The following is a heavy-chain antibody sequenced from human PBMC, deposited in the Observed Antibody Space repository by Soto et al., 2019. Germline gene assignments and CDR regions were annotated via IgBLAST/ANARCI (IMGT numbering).Heavy chain of an antibody. D-gene: IGHD6-19*01. CDR2: TYYRSKWYN. Sequence: PLQTLSLTCAISGDSVSSNSAAWNWIRQSPSRGLEWLGRTYYRSKWYNDYAVSVKSRITINPDTSKNQFSLQLNSVTPEDTAVYYCARDQGSSGWYYYYGMDVWGQGTTATVSS. CDR1: GDSVSSNSAA. J-gene: IGHJ6*02. V-gene: IGHV6-1*01. CDR3: ARDQGSSGWYYYYGMDV.